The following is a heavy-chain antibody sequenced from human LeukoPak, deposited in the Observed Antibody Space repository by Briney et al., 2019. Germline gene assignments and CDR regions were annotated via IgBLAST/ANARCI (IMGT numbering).Heavy chain of an antibody. D-gene: IGHD3-10*01. CDR2: ISTYNGNT. J-gene: IGHJ4*02. CDR3: ARCHYGSGSYPPDY. V-gene: IGHV1-18*01. Sequence: ASVKVSCKASGYTFTSYGISWVRQAPGQGLEWMGWISTYNGNTNYAQKLQGRVTTTTDTSTSTAYMEVRSLRSDDTAVYYCARCHYGSGSYPPDYWGQGTLVTVSS. CDR1: GYTFTSYG.